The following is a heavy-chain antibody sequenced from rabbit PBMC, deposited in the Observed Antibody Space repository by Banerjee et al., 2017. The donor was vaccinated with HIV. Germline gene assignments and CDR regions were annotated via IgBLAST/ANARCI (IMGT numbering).Heavy chain of an antibody. J-gene: IGHJ4*01. Sequence: QEQLEESGGDLVKPEGSLTLTCTASGFSFSNKYVMCWVRQAPGKGLEWIGYIYRSGSTYYASWAKGRFTISKTSSTTMTLQMTSLTAADTATYFCTRSYGNTVYGFNLWGPGTLVTVS. CDR3: TRSYGNTVYGFNL. CDR2: IYRSGST. CDR1: GFSFSNKYV. D-gene: IGHD5-1*01. V-gene: IGHV1S45*01.